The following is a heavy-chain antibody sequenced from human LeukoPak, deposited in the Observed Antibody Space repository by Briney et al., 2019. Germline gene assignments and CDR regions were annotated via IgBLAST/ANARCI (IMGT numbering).Heavy chain of an antibody. CDR1: GYTFTGYY. D-gene: IGHD6-13*01. CDR2: INPNSGGT. CDR3: ARAQSSWFQPSFDY. J-gene: IGHJ4*02. Sequence: ASVKVSCKASGYTFTGYYMHWVRQAPGQGLEWMGWINPNSGGTNYAQKFQGRVTMTRDTSISTAYMELSRLRSDDTAVYYCARAQSSWFQPSFDYWGQGTLVTVSS. V-gene: IGHV1-2*02.